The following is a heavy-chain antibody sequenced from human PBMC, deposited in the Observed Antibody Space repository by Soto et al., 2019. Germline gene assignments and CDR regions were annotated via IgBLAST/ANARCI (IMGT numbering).Heavy chain of an antibody. V-gene: IGHV2-5*01. CDR2: IYWNDDK. Sequence: QITLKESGPPLVKPTQTLTLTCTFSGFSLSTSGVGVGWIRQPPGKALEWLALIYWNDDKRYSPSLKSRLTITKDTSKNQVVLTMTNMDPVDTATYYCAHSFVVVTAGDYYYGMDVWGQGTTVTVSS. J-gene: IGHJ6*02. CDR3: AHSFVVVTAGDYYYGMDV. CDR1: GFSLSTSGVG. D-gene: IGHD2-21*02.